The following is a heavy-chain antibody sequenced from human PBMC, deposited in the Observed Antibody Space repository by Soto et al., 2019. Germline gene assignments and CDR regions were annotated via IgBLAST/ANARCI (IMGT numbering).Heavy chain of an antibody. Sequence: PGGSLRLSCAASGFTFSSYGMHWVRQAPGKGLEWVAVISYDGNNKSYAASVKGRFTISRDNSKNTLYLQMNSLRAEDTAVYYCAKDPAFLEWTAPWGQGTLVTAPQ. CDR3: AKDPAFLEWTAP. CDR1: GFTFSSYG. V-gene: IGHV3-30*18. J-gene: IGHJ5*02. CDR2: ISYDGNNK. D-gene: IGHD3-3*02.